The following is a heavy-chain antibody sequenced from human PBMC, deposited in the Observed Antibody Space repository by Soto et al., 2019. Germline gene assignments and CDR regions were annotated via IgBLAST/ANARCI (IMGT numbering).Heavy chain of an antibody. Sequence: GGSLRLSCAASGFTFSSYAMHWVRQAPGKGLEWVAVISYDGSNKYYADSVKGRFTISRDNSKNTLYLQMNSLRAEDTAVYYCARGGLEWLLGLLDYWGQGTLVTVSS. D-gene: IGHD3-3*01. J-gene: IGHJ4*02. CDR1: GFTFSSYA. CDR2: ISYDGSNK. V-gene: IGHV3-30-3*01. CDR3: ARGGLEWLLGLLDY.